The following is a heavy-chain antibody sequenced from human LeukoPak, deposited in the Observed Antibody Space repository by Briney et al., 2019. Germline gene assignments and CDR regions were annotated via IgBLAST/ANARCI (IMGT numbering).Heavy chain of an antibody. CDR2: INHSGST. Sequence: SETLSLTCAVYGGSFSGYYWSWIRQPPGKGLEWIGEINHSGSTNYNPSLESRVTISVDTSKNQFSLKLSSVTAADTAVYYCARGTSSWYPYWFDPWGQGTLVTVSS. CDR3: ARGTSSWYPYWFDP. J-gene: IGHJ5*02. V-gene: IGHV4-34*01. CDR1: GGSFSGYY. D-gene: IGHD6-13*01.